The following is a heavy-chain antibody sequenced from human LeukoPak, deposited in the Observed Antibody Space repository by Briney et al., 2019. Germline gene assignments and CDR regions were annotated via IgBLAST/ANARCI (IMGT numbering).Heavy chain of an antibody. D-gene: IGHD1-26*01. CDR2: LDPNTGAT. CDR1: GYTFTDHN. CDR3: AIKTYAGSFYVF. Sequence: ASVWVSCKASGYTFTDHNIHWVRQAPGQGLEWMGWLDPNTGATTSAQKFQDRVSLTRDTSISTGYMDLSSLTSDDTAVYYCAIKTYAGSFYVFWGQGTLVTVCS. V-gene: IGHV1-2*02. J-gene: IGHJ4*02.